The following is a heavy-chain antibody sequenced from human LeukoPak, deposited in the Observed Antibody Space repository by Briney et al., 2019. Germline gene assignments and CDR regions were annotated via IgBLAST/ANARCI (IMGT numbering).Heavy chain of an antibody. Sequence: SETLSLTCTVAGGSINNYYWSWIRQPPGKGLEWIGYIYYSGSTNYNPSLKSRVTITADTSTDTAYMELSSLRSEDTAVYYCATVGGYDSDSWQGSHAFDIWGQGTMVTVSS. V-gene: IGHV4-59*03. CDR2: IYYSGST. CDR1: GGSINNYY. J-gene: IGHJ3*02. CDR3: ATVGGYDSDSWQGSHAFDI. D-gene: IGHD5-12*01.